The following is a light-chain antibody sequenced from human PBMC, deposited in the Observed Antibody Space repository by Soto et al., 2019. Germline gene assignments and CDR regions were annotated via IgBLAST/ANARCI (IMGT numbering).Light chain of an antibody. CDR1: SSDVGCYNY. Sequence: QSALTQPASVSGSPGQSITISCTGTSSDVGCYNYDSWYQQHPGKAPKLMIYEVSNRPSGVSNRFSGSKSGNTASLTISGLQAEDEADYYCSSYTSSSTPVVFGGGTKLTVL. CDR2: EVS. CDR3: SSYTSSSTPVV. J-gene: IGLJ2*01. V-gene: IGLV2-14*01.